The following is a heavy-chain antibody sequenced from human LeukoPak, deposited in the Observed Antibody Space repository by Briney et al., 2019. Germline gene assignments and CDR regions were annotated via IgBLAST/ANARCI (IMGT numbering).Heavy chain of an antibody. V-gene: IGHV3-74*01. CDR1: GFTFSSYW. CDR3: ARYGDQSTIYYYYGMDV. D-gene: IGHD4-17*01. CDR2: INSDGSST. Sequence: PGGSLRLSCAASGFTFSSYWMHWVRQAPGKGLVWVSRINSDGSSTTYADSVKGRFTISRDNAKNTLYLQMNSLRAEDTAVYYCARYGDQSTIYYYYGMDVWGQGTTVTVSS. J-gene: IGHJ6*02.